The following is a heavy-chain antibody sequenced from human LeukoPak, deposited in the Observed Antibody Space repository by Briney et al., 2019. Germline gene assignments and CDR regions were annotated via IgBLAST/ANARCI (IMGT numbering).Heavy chain of an antibody. Sequence: SETLSLTCTVSGGSISSYYWSWIRQPPGKGLEWIGYIYYSGSTNYNPSLKSRVTISVDTSKNQFSLKLSSVTAADTAVYYCARGGEYYYGSGIDYWGQGTLVTVSS. CDR3: ARGGEYYYGSGIDY. CDR2: IYYSGST. J-gene: IGHJ4*02. CDR1: GGSISSYY. V-gene: IGHV4-59*01. D-gene: IGHD3-10*01.